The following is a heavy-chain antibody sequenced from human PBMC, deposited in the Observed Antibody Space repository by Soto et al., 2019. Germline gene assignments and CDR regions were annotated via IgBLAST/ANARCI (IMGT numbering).Heavy chain of an antibody. CDR3: ARERNDGSGSYYRTFDY. D-gene: IGHD3-10*01. Sequence: GASVKVSCKASGYTFTGYYMHWVRQAPGQGLEWMGIINPSGGSTSYAQKFQGRVTMTRDTSTTTVYMELSSLRSEDTAVYYCARERNDGSGSYYRTFDYWGQGALVTVSS. V-gene: IGHV1-46*03. J-gene: IGHJ4*02. CDR1: GYTFTGYY. CDR2: INPSGGST.